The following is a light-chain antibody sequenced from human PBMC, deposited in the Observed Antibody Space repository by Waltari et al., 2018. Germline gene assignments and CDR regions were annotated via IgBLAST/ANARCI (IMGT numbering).Light chain of an antibody. Sequence: DVVMTQSPLSLPVTLGQPASISCRSSQSLVHSDGNTYLSWFQQRPGQSPRRLIYKVSNRASGVPDRFSGSGSGTDFTLKISRVEAEDIAIYYCMQGIHWPRSFGQGTKVEIE. CDR3: MQGIHWPRS. V-gene: IGKV2-30*02. CDR1: QSLVHSDGNTY. CDR2: KVS. J-gene: IGKJ1*01.